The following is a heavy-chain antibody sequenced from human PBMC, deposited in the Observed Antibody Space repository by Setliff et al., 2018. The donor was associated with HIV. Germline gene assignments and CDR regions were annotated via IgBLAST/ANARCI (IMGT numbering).Heavy chain of an antibody. D-gene: IGHD2-2*01. V-gene: IGHV5-51*01. CDR2: INPGDSDT. CDR3: ARHKPGAFDI. Sequence: GASLKISCKTSGYSFNTYWIGWVRQMPGKGLEWMGIINPGDSDTRYSPSFQGQVTISADKSISTAYLQWSSLKASDTAMYYCARHKPGAFDIWGQGTMVTVSS. CDR1: GYSFNTYW. J-gene: IGHJ3*02.